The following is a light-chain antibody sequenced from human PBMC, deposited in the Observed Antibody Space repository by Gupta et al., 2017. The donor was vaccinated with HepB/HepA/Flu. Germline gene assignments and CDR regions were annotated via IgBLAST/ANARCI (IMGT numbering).Light chain of an antibody. CDR1: QSISYNY. Sequence: EIVLTQSPGTLSLSQGERASLSCRARQSISYNYVAWYQQKPGRAPRLLIYVASNRSTGVPDRFSVSGSCTEFTLAISRREPEDFAVYYCQLEGSSVSTFGQGTKMDIK. V-gene: IGKV3-20*01. J-gene: IGKJ2*01. CDR3: QLEGSSVST. CDR2: VAS.